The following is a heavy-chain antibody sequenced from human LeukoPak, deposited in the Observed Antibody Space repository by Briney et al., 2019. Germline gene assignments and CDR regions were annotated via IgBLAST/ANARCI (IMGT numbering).Heavy chain of an antibody. CDR1: GFTFSSFG. CDR2: ISGSGVST. D-gene: IGHD5-12*01. Sequence: GGSLRLSCAASGFTFSSFGMSWVRQAPGKGLEWVSGISGSGVSTYYADSVKGRFTISRDKSKNSLYLQMNSLRAEDTAVYYCARDLRPYSGYDNLAFDIWGQGTMVTVSS. J-gene: IGHJ3*02. V-gene: IGHV3-23*01. CDR3: ARDLRPYSGYDNLAFDI.